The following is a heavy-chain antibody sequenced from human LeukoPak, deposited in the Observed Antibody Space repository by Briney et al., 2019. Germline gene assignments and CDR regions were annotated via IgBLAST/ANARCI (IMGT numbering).Heavy chain of an antibody. CDR2: INHSGST. V-gene: IGHV4-34*01. CDR3: ARGGPGYRNGWYNY. CDR1: GGSFSGYY. Sequence: PSETLSLTCAVYGGSFSGYYRSWIRQPPGKGLEWIGEINHSGSTNYNPSLKSRVTISVDTSKNQFSLKLSSVTAADTAVYYCARGGPGYRNGWYNYWGQGTLVTVSS. D-gene: IGHD6-19*01. J-gene: IGHJ4*02.